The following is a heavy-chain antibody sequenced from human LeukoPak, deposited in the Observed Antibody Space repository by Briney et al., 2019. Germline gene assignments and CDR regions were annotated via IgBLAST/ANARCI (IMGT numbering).Heavy chain of an antibody. CDR2: IYYSGRT. Sequence: SQTLSLTCTVSGGSISSGYYYLSWIRQPPRKGLEGIGYIYYSGRTFYNPSLKIRVTISGDTSKNQFSLKLSSVPAADTAVYYCDRVRFWSGYYTGADYWGQGTLVTVSS. V-gene: IGHV4-30-4*08. J-gene: IGHJ4*02. D-gene: IGHD3-3*01. CDR1: GGSISSGYYY. CDR3: DRVRFWSGYYTGADY.